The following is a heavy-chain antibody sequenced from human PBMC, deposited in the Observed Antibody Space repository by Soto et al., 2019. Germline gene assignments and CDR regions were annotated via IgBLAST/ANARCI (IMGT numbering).Heavy chain of an antibody. CDR2: MNSDGSST. J-gene: IGHJ4*02. CDR1: GFTFSSYW. CDR3: ARDQGYCSGGSCYVAGY. Sequence: EVQLVESGGGLVQPGGSLRLSCAASGFTFSSYWMHWVRQAPGKGLVWVSRMNSDGSSTTYADSVKGRFTISRDNAKNTLYRQLNSLRAEDTAVYYCARDQGYCSGGSCYVAGYWVQGTLVTVSS. D-gene: IGHD2-15*01. V-gene: IGHV3-74*01.